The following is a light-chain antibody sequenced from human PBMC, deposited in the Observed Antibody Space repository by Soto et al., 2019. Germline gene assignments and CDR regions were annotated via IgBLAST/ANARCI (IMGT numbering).Light chain of an antibody. V-gene: IGLV2-14*03. CDR3: SSYTSSSTYV. J-gene: IGLJ1*01. Sequence: QSALTQPASVSGSSGQSITISCTGTSSDVGGSNYVSWYQQHPGKAPKLIIFDVSHRPSGFSNRFSGSKSGNTASLTISGLQAEDEADYYCSSYTSSSTYVFGTGTKLTVL. CDR2: DVS. CDR1: SSDVGGSNY.